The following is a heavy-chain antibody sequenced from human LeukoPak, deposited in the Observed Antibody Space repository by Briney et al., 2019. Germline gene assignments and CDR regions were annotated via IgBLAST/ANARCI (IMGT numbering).Heavy chain of an antibody. CDR1: GFTVSSNY. CDR2: ISSSGSTI. Sequence: PGGSLRLSCAASGFTVSSNYMSWVRQAPGKGLEWVSYISSSGSTIYYADSVKGRFTISRDNAKNSLYLQMNSLRAEDTAVYYCARAALPYDIVVVPAATMGAFDIWGQGTMVTVSS. V-gene: IGHV3-11*04. D-gene: IGHD2-2*01. CDR3: ARAALPYDIVVVPAATMGAFDI. J-gene: IGHJ3*02.